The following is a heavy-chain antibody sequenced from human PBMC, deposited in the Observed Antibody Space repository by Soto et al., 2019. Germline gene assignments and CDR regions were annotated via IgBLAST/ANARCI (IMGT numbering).Heavy chain of an antibody. J-gene: IGHJ4*02. D-gene: IGHD2-2*01. V-gene: IGHV3-23*01. CDR3: ARDTGGYYCISTSGLYFYDH. Sequence: GLCPGLSCSASGFTFSKHAINWLRQAPGKGLEWVSTISDSGSTYYADSVKGRFTISRDNSKNTLYLQMNSLRAEDTAVYYCARDTGGYYCISTSGLYFYDHWGQGSLVTVSS. CDR2: ISDSGST. CDR1: GFTFSKHA.